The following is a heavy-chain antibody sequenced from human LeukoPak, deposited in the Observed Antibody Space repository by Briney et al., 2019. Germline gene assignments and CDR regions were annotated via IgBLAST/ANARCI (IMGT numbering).Heavy chain of an antibody. D-gene: IGHD1-26*01. CDR1: GGSISSYY. Sequence: SETLSLTCTVSGGSISSYYWSWIRQPPGKGLEWIGYIYYSGSTNYNPSLKSRVTISVDTSKNQFSLKLSSVTATDTAVYYCARLSAGATVADYWGQGTLVTVSS. CDR2: IYYSGST. CDR3: ARLSAGATVADY. V-gene: IGHV4-59*08. J-gene: IGHJ4*02.